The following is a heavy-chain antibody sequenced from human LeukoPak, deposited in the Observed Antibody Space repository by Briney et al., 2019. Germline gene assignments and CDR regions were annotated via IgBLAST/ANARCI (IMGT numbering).Heavy chain of an antibody. J-gene: IGHJ4*02. CDR3: VRNLAVAGTCFDS. CDR2: IKQDGSDR. D-gene: IGHD6-19*01. CDR1: GFTFRNYW. V-gene: IGHV3-7*03. Sequence: PGGSLRLSCAASGFTFRNYWMSWGRQAPGTGLEWVANIKQDGSDRNYVTSVRGRFTISRDNAESSLYLQMNSLRAEDTAVYYCVRNLAVAGTCFDSWGQGTLVTVSS.